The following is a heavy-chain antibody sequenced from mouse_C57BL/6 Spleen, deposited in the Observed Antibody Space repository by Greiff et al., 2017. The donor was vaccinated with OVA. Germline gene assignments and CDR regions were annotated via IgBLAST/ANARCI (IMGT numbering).Heavy chain of an antibody. J-gene: IGHJ2*01. Sequence: EVQLQQSGAELVKPGASVKLSCTASGLNIKDYYMHWVKQRTEQGLEWIGRIDPEDGETKYAPTFQGKATITADTSSNTAYLQLSSLTSEDTAVYYCAQTAYGSSYVGDYWGQGTTLTVSS. CDR3: AQTAYGSSYVGDY. CDR1: GLNIKDYY. D-gene: IGHD1-1*01. V-gene: IGHV14-2*01. CDR2: IDPEDGET.